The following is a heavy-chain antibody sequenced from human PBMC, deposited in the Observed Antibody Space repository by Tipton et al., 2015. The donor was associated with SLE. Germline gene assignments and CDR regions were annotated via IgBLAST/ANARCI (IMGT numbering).Heavy chain of an antibody. D-gene: IGHD4-23*01. CDR2: INPSYGIT. Sequence: QLVQSGAEVKKPGASVKVSCKASGYTFTNYGISWVRQAPGQGLEWMGRINPSYGITRDGLQFQGRVIMTRDTSTNTVYMQLSGLRSEDTAMYYCARDCGGNWDFDYWGQGTLVTVSS. CDR3: ARDCGGNWDFDY. CDR1: GYTFTNYG. J-gene: IGHJ4*02. V-gene: IGHV1-46*01.